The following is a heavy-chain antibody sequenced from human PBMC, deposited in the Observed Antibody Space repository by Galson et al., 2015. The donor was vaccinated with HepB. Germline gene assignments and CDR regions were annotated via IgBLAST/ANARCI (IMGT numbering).Heavy chain of an antibody. CDR2: ISWNGGSI. J-gene: IGHJ6*02. CDR1: GFTFDDYA. V-gene: IGHV3-9*01. Sequence: SLRLSCAASGFTFDDYAMHWVRQAPGKGLEWVSGISWNGGSIGYADSVKGRFTISRDNAKNTLYLQMNSLRAEDTAVYYCAKVCAMDVWGQGTTVTVSS. CDR3: AKVCAMDV. D-gene: IGHD2-2*01.